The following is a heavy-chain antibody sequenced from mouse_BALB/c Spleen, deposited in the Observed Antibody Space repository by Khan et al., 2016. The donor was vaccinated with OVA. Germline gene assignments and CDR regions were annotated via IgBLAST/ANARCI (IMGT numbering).Heavy chain of an antibody. J-gene: IGHJ4*01. CDR3: ARRTTGYTMDY. Sequence: QVQLKQSGAELARPGASVRMSCKASGYTFTSNTMHWVKQRPGQGLEWIGYINPRSGYTNYNQNFKDKATLTADKSSSIAYMQLSSLTSEDSAVYYCARRTTGYTMDYWGQGTSVTVSS. D-gene: IGHD2-14*01. V-gene: IGHV1-4*01. CDR2: INPRSGYT. CDR1: GYTFTSNT.